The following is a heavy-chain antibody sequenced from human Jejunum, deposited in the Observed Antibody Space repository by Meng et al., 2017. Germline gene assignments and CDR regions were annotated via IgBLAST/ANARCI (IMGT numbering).Heavy chain of an antibody. CDR2: ISANGGSP. CDR3: VLMSKETAEGLDY. V-gene: IGHV3-23*01. D-gene: IGHD2-2*01. CDR1: GFAFSNYA. Sequence: GGSLRLSCAASGFAFSNYAMTWVRQAPRKGLEWVSDISANGGSPYYADSVKGRFSISRDNSKNTLYLQMNSLGDEDTAVYYCVLMSKETAEGLDYWGQGTLVTVSS. J-gene: IGHJ4*02.